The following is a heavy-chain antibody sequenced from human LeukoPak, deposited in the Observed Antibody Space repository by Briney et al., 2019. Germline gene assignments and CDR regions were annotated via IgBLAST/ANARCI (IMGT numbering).Heavy chain of an antibody. V-gene: IGHV1-2*06. CDR3: ARGYRTVGAIEYFQH. D-gene: IGHD1-26*01. Sequence: ASVKVSCKASGYTFTGYYMHWVRQAPGQGLEWMGRINPNSGGTNYAQKFQGRVTMIRDTSISTAYMELSRLRSDDTAVYYCARGYRTVGAIEYFQHWGQGTLVTVSS. CDR2: INPNSGGT. CDR1: GYTFTGYY. J-gene: IGHJ1*01.